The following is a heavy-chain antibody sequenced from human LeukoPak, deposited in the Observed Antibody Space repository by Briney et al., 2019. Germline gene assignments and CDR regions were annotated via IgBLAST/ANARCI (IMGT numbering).Heavy chain of an antibody. V-gene: IGHV3-30-3*01. CDR3: ARGSVGATNYFDY. J-gene: IGHJ4*02. Sequence: GGSLRLSCAASGFTFSSYAMHWVRQAPGKGLEWVAVISYDGSNKYYADSVKGRFTISRDNSKNTLYLQMNSLRAEDMAVYYCARGSVGATNYFDYWGQGTLVTVSS. CDR1: GFTFSSYA. D-gene: IGHD1-26*01. CDR2: ISYDGSNK.